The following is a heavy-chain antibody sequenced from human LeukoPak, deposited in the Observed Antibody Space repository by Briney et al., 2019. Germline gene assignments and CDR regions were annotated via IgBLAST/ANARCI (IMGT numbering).Heavy chain of an antibody. J-gene: IGHJ4*02. V-gene: IGHV3-30*03. D-gene: IGHD6-19*01. CDR2: ISYDGSNK. CDR1: GFTFSSYG. CDR3: ARDPAPPYSSGWYGI. Sequence: GGSLRLSCAASGFTFSSYGMHWVRQAPGKGLEWVAVISYDGSNKYYADSVKGRFTISRDNSKNTLYLQMNSLRAEDTAVYYCARDPAPPYSSGWYGIWGQGTLVTVSS.